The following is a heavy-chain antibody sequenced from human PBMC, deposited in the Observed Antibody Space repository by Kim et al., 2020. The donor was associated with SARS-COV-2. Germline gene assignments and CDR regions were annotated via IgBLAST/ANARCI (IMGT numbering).Heavy chain of an antibody. V-gene: IGHV4-39*01. CDR1: GGSISSSSYY. Sequence: SETLSLTCTVSGGSISSSSYYWGWIRQPPGKGLEWIGCIYYSGSTYYNPSLKSRVTISVDTSKNQFSLKLSSVTAADTAVYYCARHQSITMVVVVRGVMFWFDPWGQGTMVTVSS. CDR3: ARHQSITMVVVVRGVMFWFDP. J-gene: IGHJ5*02. CDR2: IYYSGST. D-gene: IGHD3-22*01.